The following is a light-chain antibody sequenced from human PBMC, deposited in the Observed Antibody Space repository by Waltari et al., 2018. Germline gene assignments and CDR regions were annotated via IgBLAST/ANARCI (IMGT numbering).Light chain of an antibody. CDR3: QQYNNWPLT. CDR2: GAS. V-gene: IGKV3-15*01. Sequence: EIVMTQSPATLSVSPGDRATPSCMASQSVSNNLAWYQQKPGQAPRLLIYGASTRATGIPARFSGSGSGTEFTLTISSLQSEDFAVYYCQQYNNWPLTFGGGTKVEIK. J-gene: IGKJ4*01. CDR1: QSVSNN.